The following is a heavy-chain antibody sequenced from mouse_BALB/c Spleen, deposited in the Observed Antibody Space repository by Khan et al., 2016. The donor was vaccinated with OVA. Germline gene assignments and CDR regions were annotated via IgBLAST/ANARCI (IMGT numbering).Heavy chain of an antibody. CDR1: GFSLTSYG. CDR3: ARLEDI. Sequence: VKLEVSGPGLVAPSQSLSITCTVSGFSLTSYGVHWVRQPPGKGLEWRGVIWAGGSTNYNSALMSRLSISKDNSKSQVFLKMNSLQTDDTAIYYCARLEDIWGQGTTLTVSS. V-gene: IGHV2-9*02. D-gene: IGHD1-3*01. CDR2: IWAGGST. J-gene: IGHJ2*01.